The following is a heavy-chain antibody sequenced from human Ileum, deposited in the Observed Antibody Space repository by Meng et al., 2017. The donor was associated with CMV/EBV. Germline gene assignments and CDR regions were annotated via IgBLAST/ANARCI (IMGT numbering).Heavy chain of an antibody. J-gene: IGHJ6*02. CDR3: ARAKLTTRNALDV. CDR1: GFTFSSYW. CDR2: INSDGSST. Sequence: GGSLRLSCAASGFTFSSYWMHWVRQVPGKGLVWVSRINSDGSSTNYADSVKGRFTISRDDAKNTLDLQMNSLRAEDTAVYYCARAKLTTRNALDVWGQGNTVNGSS. D-gene: IGHD4-11*01. V-gene: IGHV3-74*01.